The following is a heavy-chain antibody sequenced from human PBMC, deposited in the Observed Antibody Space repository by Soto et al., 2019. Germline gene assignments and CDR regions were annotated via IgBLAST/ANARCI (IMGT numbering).Heavy chain of an antibody. J-gene: IGHJ4*02. CDR2: ISSSSSYI. CDR1: GFTFSSYS. D-gene: IGHD3-22*01. V-gene: IGHV3-21*01. CDR3: ARPPNYYYSRGYYGY. Sequence: EVQLVESGGGLVKPGGSLRLSCAASGFTFSSYSMNWVRQAPGKGLEWVSSISSSSSYIYYADSVKGRFTISRDNAKKSLDLPMNSLRAEETAGYYFARPPNYYYSRGYYGYWGQGTLVTVSS.